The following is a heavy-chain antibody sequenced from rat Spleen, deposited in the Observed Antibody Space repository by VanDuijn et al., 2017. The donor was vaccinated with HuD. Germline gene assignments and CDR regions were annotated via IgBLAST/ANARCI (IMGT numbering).Heavy chain of an antibody. Sequence: EVQLVESGGGLVQPGRSLKLSCAASGITLRNFDMAWVRQAPTKGLEWVASISSGGGNSYYRDSVKGRFTISRNNAKSTLYLQMDSLRSEDTATYYWARQGYTTDYFDYWGQGVMVTVSS. CDR1: GITLRNFD. CDR2: ISSGGGNS. D-gene: IGHD1-6*01. CDR3: ARQGYTTDYFDY. V-gene: IGHV5S23*01. J-gene: IGHJ2*01.